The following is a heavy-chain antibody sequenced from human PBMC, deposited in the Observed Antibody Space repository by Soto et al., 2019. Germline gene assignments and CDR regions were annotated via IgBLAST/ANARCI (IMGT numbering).Heavy chain of an antibody. CDR2: IRGFSPYT. CDR1: GFTFRTYT. Sequence: GGSLRRSCISSGFTFRTYTMNWVRQAPGKGLEWVSGIRGFSPYTFYAESVKGRFTISRDNAKNSLYLQMNSLRAEDTAVYYCARDRGYDAHDYYYNAMDVWSQGTTVTVSS. D-gene: IGHD2-15*01. V-gene: IGHV3-21*01. CDR3: ARDRGYDAHDYYYNAMDV. J-gene: IGHJ6*02.